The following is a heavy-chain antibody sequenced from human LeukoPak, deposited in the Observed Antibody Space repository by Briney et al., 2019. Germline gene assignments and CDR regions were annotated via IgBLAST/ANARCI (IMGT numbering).Heavy chain of an antibody. CDR2: IKQDGSEK. CDR3: ARAPYCIGGSCRFDY. J-gene: IGHJ4*02. V-gene: IGHV3-7*03. Sequence: PGGSLRPSCAVSGFTSSSYWMSWVRQAPGKGLEWVANIKQDGSEKYYVDSVKGRFTISRDNAKNSLYLQMNSLRAKDTAVYYCARAPYCIGGSCRFDYWGQGTLVTVSS. CDR1: GFTSSSYW. D-gene: IGHD2-15*01.